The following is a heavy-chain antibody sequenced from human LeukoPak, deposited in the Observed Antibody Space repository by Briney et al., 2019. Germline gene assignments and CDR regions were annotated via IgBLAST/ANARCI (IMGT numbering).Heavy chain of an antibody. V-gene: IGHV3-30-3*01. CDR2: ISYDGSNK. Sequence: PGGSLRLSCAASGFTFSSYAMHWVRQAPGKGLEWVAVISYDGSNKYYADSVKGRFTISRDNSKNTLYLQMNSLRAEDTAVYYCARDTLDYGVDYWGQGTLVTVSS. D-gene: IGHD4-17*01. J-gene: IGHJ4*02. CDR1: GFTFSSYA. CDR3: ARDTLDYGVDY.